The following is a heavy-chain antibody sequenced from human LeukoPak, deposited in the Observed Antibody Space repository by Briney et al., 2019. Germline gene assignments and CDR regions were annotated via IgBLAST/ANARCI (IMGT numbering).Heavy chain of an antibody. CDR1: GFTFSSYW. J-gene: IGHJ6*03. D-gene: IGHD5-12*01. CDR3: VSGYDNYYYYYYMDV. V-gene: IGHV3-74*01. CDR2: INSDGSST. Sequence: GGSLRLSCAASGFTFSSYWMHWVRQAPGKGLVWVSRINSDGSSTGYADSVKGRFTISRDNAKNTLYLQMNSLRAEDTAVYYCVSGYDNYYYYYYMDVWGKGTTVTVSS.